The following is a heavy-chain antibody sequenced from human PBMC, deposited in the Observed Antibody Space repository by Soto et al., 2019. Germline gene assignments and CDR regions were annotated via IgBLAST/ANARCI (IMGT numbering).Heavy chain of an antibody. J-gene: IGHJ3*02. CDR3: ARQRTYYYDSSGYEAFDI. CDR2: IYYSGST. V-gene: IGHV4-39*01. CDR1: GGSISSSSYY. Sequence: QLQLQESGPGLVKPSETLSLTCTVSGGSISSSSYYWGWIRQPPGKGLEWIGSIYYSGSTYYNPSLKRRVTISVDTSKNQFSLKLSSVTAADTAVYYCARQRTYYYDSSGYEAFDIWGQGTMVTVSS. D-gene: IGHD3-22*01.